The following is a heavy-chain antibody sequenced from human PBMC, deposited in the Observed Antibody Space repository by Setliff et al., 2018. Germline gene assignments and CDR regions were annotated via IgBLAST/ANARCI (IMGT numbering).Heavy chain of an antibody. V-gene: IGHV1-18*01. D-gene: IGHD1-26*01. CDR2: ISAYNGNT. Sequence: ASVKVSCKASGYTFTSYGISWVRQAPGQGLEWMGWISAYNGNTNYAQKLQGRVTMTTDTSTSTAYMELRSLRSDDTAVYYCASGSIVGATAPKKNYYYGMDVWGQGTTVTVSS. CDR1: GYTFTSYG. J-gene: IGHJ6*02. CDR3: ASGSIVGATAPKKNYYYGMDV.